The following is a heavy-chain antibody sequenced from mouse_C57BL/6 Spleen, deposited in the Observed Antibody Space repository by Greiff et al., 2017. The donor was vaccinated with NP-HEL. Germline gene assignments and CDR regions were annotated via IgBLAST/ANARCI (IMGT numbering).Heavy chain of an antibody. CDR2: INPSNGGT. V-gene: IGHV1-53*01. J-gene: IGHJ4*01. D-gene: IGHD2-4*01. Sequence: QVQLQQPGTELVKPGASVKLSCTASGYTFTSYWMHWVKQRPGQGLEWIGNINPSNGGTNYNEKFKSKATLTVDKSSSTAYMQLSSLTSKDSAVYYSARGGLPYAMDYWGQGTSVTVSS. CDR3: ARGGLPYAMDY. CDR1: GYTFTSYW.